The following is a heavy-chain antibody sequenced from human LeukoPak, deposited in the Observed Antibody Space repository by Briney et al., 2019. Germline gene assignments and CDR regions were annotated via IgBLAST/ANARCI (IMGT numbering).Heavy chain of an antibody. V-gene: IGHV1-2*02. Sequence: ASVKVSCKASGYTFTGYYMHWVRQAPGQGLEWMGWINPNSGGTNYAQKFQGRVTMTRDTSISTAYMELSRLRSDDTAVYYCARVRLWGTAGGSFDYWGQGTLVTVSS. CDR3: ARVRLWGTAGGSFDY. CDR2: INPNSGGT. J-gene: IGHJ4*02. D-gene: IGHD3-16*01. CDR1: GYTFTGYY.